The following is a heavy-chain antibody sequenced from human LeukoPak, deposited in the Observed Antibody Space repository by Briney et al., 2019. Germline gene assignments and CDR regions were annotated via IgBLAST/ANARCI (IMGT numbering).Heavy chain of an antibody. V-gene: IGHV5-51*01. D-gene: IGHD5-24*01. CDR3: ARRERDGYSLL. CDR2: IYPGDSDT. J-gene: IGHJ4*02. Sequence: GESLKISCQGSGYSFTSYWIGWVRQMPGKGLELIGIIYPGDSDTRYSPSFQGQVTISADKSISTAYLQWSSLKASDTAMYYCARRERDGYSLLWGQGTLVTVSS. CDR1: GYSFTSYW.